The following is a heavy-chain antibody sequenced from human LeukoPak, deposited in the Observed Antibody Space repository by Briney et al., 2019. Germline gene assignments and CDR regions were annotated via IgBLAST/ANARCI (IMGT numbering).Heavy chain of an antibody. CDR2: INPSGGST. Sequence: ASVKVSCKASGYTFTNYYFHWVRQAPGQGLEWMGIINPSGGSTSYAQKFQGRVTMTRDTSTSTVYMKLSSPRSEDTAVYYCAREIGPIQLHLWGSAFDYWGQGTLVTVSS. D-gene: IGHD5-18*01. V-gene: IGHV1-46*01. CDR1: GYTFTNYY. J-gene: IGHJ4*02. CDR3: AREIGPIQLHLWGSAFDY.